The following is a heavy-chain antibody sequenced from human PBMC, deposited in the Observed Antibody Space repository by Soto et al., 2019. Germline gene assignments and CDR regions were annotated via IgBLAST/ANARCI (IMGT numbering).Heavy chain of an antibody. CDR1: GFTFSSYA. D-gene: IGHD1-7*01. CDR2: ISGSGGST. V-gene: IGHV3-23*01. CDR3: AKGFPTNWNYVRPYYFDY. J-gene: IGHJ4*02. Sequence: PGGSLRLSCAASGFTFSSYAMSWFRQAPGKGLEWVSAISGSGGSTYYADSVKGRFTISRDNSKNTLYLQMNSLRAEDTAVYYCAKGFPTNWNYVRPYYFDYWGQGTLVTVSS.